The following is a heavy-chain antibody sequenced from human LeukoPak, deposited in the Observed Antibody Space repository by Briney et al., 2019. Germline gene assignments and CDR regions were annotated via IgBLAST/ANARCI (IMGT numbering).Heavy chain of an antibody. Sequence: ASVRVSCKASGYTFSVYYIHWLRQAPGQGLEWMGWIIPKNGDTNYAQKFQGRVTITRNTSISTAYMELSSLRSEDTAVYYCARGLRDYYGSGSYYIYFDYWGQGTLVTVSS. V-gene: IGHV1-8*03. CDR1: GYTFSVYY. J-gene: IGHJ4*02. D-gene: IGHD3-10*01. CDR2: IIPKNGDT. CDR3: ARGLRDYYGSGSYYIYFDY.